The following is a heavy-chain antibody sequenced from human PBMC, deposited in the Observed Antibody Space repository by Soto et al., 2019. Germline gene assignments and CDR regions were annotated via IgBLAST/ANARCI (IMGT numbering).Heavy chain of an antibody. Sequence: EVHLVESGGGLVKPGGSLRLSCAASGFTFRSFTMNWVRQAPRKGLEWVSTISSNSAYIYYTDALRGRFTISRDNAKNSLHLQMNSLRAEDTAVYYCTRDASRDSSARGWFDPWGPGTLVTVSS. D-gene: IGHD6-13*01. CDR1: GFTFRSFT. CDR3: TRDASRDSSARGWFDP. V-gene: IGHV3-21*01. J-gene: IGHJ5*02. CDR2: ISSNSAYI.